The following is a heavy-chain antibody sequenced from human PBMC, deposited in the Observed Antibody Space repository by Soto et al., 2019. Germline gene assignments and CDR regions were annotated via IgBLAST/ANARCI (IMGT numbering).Heavy chain of an antibody. CDR3: AGDNDSPYSDGHASSYP. D-gene: IGHD5-18*01. J-gene: IGHJ5*02. V-gene: IGHV1-69*08. CDR1: GGTFSTYT. CDR2: FIPIIGII. Sequence: QVQLVQSGAEVKKPGSSVKVSCKASGGTFSTYTIIWVRQAPGHGLEWMGKFIPIIGIINYAKKFQGRVTLTADICTGTAYMELTRLRSDDTAVYYCAGDNDSPYSDGHASSYPWGQGTLVTVSS.